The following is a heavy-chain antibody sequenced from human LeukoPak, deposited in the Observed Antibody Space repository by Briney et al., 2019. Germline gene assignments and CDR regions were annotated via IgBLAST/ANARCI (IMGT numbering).Heavy chain of an antibody. V-gene: IGHV1-69*06. Sequence: SVKVSCKASGGTFSSYAISWVRQAPGQGLEGMGGIIPIFGTANYAQKFQGRVTITADKSTSTAYMELSSLRSEDTAVYYCARAAYSSSLFDYWGQGTLVTVSS. CDR3: ARAAYSSSLFDY. CDR1: GGTFSSYA. D-gene: IGHD6-6*01. J-gene: IGHJ4*02. CDR2: IIPIFGTA.